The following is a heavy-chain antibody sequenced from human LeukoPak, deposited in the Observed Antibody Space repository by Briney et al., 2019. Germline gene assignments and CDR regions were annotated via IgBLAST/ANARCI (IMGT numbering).Heavy chain of an antibody. V-gene: IGHV1-2*02. D-gene: IGHD3-22*01. CDR1: GYTFTGYY. J-gene: IGHJ4*02. CDR3: ARDSSGSNGDY. Sequence: ASVKVSCKASGYTFTGYYMHWVRQAPGQGLEWMGWINPNSGGTNYARKFQGRVTMTRDTSISTAYMELSRLRSDDTAVYYCARDSSGSNGDYWGQGTLVTVSS. CDR2: INPNSGGT.